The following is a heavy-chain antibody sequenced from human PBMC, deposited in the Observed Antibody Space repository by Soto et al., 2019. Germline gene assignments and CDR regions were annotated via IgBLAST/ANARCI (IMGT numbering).Heavy chain of an antibody. CDR1: GFIFRSYV. D-gene: IGHD3-16*01. J-gene: IGHJ4*02. CDR2: TSYDGSTT. V-gene: IGHV3-30*19. CDR3: ARWGTTGGLDV. Sequence: QVQLVESGGGVVQPGTSLRLSCVGSGFIFRSYVIHWVRQAPGKGLEWVALTSYDGSTTYYDDSVKGRFTISRDNSRNTVDLQMDSLRLEDTALYYCARWGTTGGLDVWGQGTLVSVSS.